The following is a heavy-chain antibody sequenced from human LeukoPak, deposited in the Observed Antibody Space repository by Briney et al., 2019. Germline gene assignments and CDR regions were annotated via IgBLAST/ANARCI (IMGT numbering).Heavy chain of an antibody. J-gene: IGHJ4*02. CDR2: IKQDGSDK. CDR1: GLTFSSYW. CDR3: ASQTSAKAFDY. D-gene: IGHD2-2*01. V-gene: IGHV3-7*05. Sequence: SGGSLRLSCAASGLTFSSYWMSWVRQAPGKGLEWVANIKQDGSDKHYADSVKGPFTVSRDNARSSLFLQMNSLRAEDTAVYYCASQTSAKAFDYWGQGTLVTVSS.